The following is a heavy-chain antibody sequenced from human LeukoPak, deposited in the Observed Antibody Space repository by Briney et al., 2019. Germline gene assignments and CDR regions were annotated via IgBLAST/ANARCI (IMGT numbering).Heavy chain of an antibody. Sequence: PGGSLRLSCAASGFTFSSYAMSWVRQAPGKGLEWVSAISGSGGSTYYADSVKGRFTISRDNSKNSLYLQMNSLRTEDTALYYCAKDSVGYYDSSGYYDYWGQGTLVTVSS. D-gene: IGHD3-22*01. CDR3: AKDSVGYYDSSGYYDY. J-gene: IGHJ4*02. CDR2: ISGSGGST. CDR1: GFTFSSYA. V-gene: IGHV3-23*01.